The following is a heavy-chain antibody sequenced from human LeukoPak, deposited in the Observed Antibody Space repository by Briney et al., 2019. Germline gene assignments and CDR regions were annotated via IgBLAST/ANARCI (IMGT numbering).Heavy chain of an antibody. D-gene: IGHD3-3*01. J-gene: IGHJ3*02. CDR3: ARVSDFWSGPQEAFDI. V-gene: IGHV4-39*02. Sequence: SETLSLTCSVSDVPLSNINYYWGWIRQPPGKGLEWIGSVYYIGSTYYNPSLKSRVTISVDTSKNQFSLKLTSVTAADTALYYCARVSDFWSGPQEAFDIWGQGTMVTVSS. CDR1: DVPLSNINYY. CDR2: VYYIGST.